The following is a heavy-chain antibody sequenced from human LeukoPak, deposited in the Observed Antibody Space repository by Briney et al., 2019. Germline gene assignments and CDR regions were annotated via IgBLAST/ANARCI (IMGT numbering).Heavy chain of an antibody. J-gene: IGHJ5*02. CDR2: IYYSGST. D-gene: IGHD3-10*01. CDR1: GGSISSGDYY. CDR3: ARDLVGANWFDP. Sequence: ASETLSLTCTVSGGSISSGDYYWSWIRQPPGKGLEWIGYIYYSGSTYYNPSLKSRVTISVDTSKNQFFLKLSSVTAADTAVYYCARDLVGANWFDPWGQGTLVTVSS. V-gene: IGHV4-30-4*01.